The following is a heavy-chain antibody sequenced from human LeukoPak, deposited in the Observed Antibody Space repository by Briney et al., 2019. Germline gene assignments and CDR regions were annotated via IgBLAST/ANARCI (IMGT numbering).Heavy chain of an antibody. CDR2: IYPGDSDT. D-gene: IGHD2-15*01. V-gene: IGHV5-51*01. CDR1: GYSFTSYL. CDR3: ARHEMYCSGGSCYSIWFDP. Sequence: GESLKISCKGSGYSFTSYLIGWVRQMPGKGLEWMGIIYPGDSDTRYSPSFGGQVTISADKSISTAYLQWSSLKASDTAMYYCARHEMYCSGGSCYSIWFDPWGQGTLVTVSS. J-gene: IGHJ5*02.